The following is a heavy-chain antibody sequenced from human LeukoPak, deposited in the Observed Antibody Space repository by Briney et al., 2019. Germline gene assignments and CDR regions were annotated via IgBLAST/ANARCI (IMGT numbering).Heavy chain of an antibody. J-gene: IGHJ4*02. CDR3: AKDGGSSWYFDY. D-gene: IGHD6-13*01. CDR2: ISSSGNTT. CDR1: GFTFSDYY. V-gene: IGHV3-11*04. Sequence: PGGSLRLSCAASGFTFSDYYMSWIRQAPGKGLECVSYISSSGNTTYHADSVKGRFTISRDNAKNSLYLQMSSLRAEDTAVYYCAKDGGSSWYFDYWGQGTLVTVSS.